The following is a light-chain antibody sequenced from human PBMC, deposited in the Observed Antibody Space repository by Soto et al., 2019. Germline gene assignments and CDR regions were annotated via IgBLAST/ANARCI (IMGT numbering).Light chain of an antibody. CDR3: QQCYMGWT. CDR2: DAS. J-gene: IGKJ1*01. V-gene: IGKV1-5*01. CDR1: ESLIGW. Sequence: DIQLIKSPSTLSASVGDTVTISFRASESLIGWLAWYQHQPGKAPKLLIYDASTLESGVPSRFSGTGSGTEFTFSITSLQPEDFGTYYCQQCYMGWTFGQGTKVDIK.